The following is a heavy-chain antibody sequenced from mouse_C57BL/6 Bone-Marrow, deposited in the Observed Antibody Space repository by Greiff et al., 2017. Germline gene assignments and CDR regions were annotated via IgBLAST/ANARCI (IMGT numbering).Heavy chain of an antibody. CDR2: ISYDGSN. CDR1: GYSITSGYY. V-gene: IGHV3-6*01. CDR3: AREGDHTVPHFDY. Sequence: EVKLLESGPGLVKPSQSLSLTCSVTGYSITSGYYWNWIRQFPGNKLEWMGYISYDGSNNYNPSLKNRISITRDTSKNQFFLKLNSVTTEDTATYYCAREGDHTVPHFDYWGQGTTLTVSS. J-gene: IGHJ2*01. D-gene: IGHD1-1*01.